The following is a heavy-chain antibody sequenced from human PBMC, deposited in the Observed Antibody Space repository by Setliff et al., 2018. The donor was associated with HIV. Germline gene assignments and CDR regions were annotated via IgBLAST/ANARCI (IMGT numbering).Heavy chain of an antibody. CDR1: GGFFSDYF. V-gene: IGHV4-34*01. CDR3: VRDRALRFSQSPSLHYFDV. Sequence: SETLSLTCAVYGGFFSDYFWTWIRQPPGKGLEWIGSIYNSGRASYNPSRRSRASLSIDTSKNRFSLRLNPVTAADTAVYYCVRDRALRFSQSPSLHYFDVWGQGILVTVSS. J-gene: IGHJ4*01. CDR2: IYNSGRA.